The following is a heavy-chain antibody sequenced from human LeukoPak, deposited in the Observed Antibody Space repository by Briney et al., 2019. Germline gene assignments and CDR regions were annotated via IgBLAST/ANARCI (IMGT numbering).Heavy chain of an antibody. CDR2: ISYDGSNK. CDR1: GFTFSSYG. D-gene: IGHD6-13*01. V-gene: IGHV3-30*18. Sequence: PGGSLRLSCAASGFTFSSYGMHWVRQAPGKGLEWVAVISYDGSNKYYADSVKGRFTISRDNSKNTLYLQMNSLRAEDTAVYYCAKVEGKAAAGYFDYWGQGTLVTVSS. CDR3: AKVEGKAAAGYFDY. J-gene: IGHJ4*02.